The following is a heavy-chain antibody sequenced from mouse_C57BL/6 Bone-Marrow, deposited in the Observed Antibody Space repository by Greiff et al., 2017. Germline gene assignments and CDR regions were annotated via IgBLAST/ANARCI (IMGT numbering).Heavy chain of an antibody. V-gene: IGHV1-69*01. CDR2: IDPSDSYT. Sequence: QVHVKQPGAELVMPGASVKLSCKASGYTFTSYWMHWVKPRPGQGLEWIGEIDPSDSYTNYNQKFKGKSTLTVDKSSSTAYMQLSSLTSEDSAVYYCARKDWDDYAMDYWGQGTSVTVSS. CDR1: GYTFTSYW. D-gene: IGHD4-1*01. CDR3: ARKDWDDYAMDY. J-gene: IGHJ4*01.